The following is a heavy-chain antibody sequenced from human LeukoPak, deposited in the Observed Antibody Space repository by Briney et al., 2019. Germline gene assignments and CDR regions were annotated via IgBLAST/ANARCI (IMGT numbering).Heavy chain of an antibody. CDR3: GAYILTGYSDDAFDI. Sequence: GGSLRLSCAASGFTFDDHTMYWVRQAPGKGLEWVSLISWDGGSTNYADSVKGRFTISRDNSKNTLYLQMNTLRAEDAAVYYCGAYILTGYSDDAFDIWGQGTMVTVSS. D-gene: IGHD3-9*01. CDR1: GFTFDDHT. J-gene: IGHJ3*02. CDR2: ISWDGGST. V-gene: IGHV3-43*01.